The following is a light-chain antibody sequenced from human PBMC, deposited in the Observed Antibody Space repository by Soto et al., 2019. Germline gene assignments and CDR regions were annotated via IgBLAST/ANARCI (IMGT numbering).Light chain of an antibody. CDR2: EVA. V-gene: IGLV2-14*01. CDR3: GSYTSSTTWV. Sequence: QSALTQPASVSGSLGQSITISCAGTSSDVGGYNFVSWFQQHPGRVPQLIIYEVADRPSGVSNRFSGSKSGSTASLTSSGLQAEDEADYYCGSYTSSTTWVFGGGTKLTVL. J-gene: IGLJ3*02. CDR1: SSDVGGYNF.